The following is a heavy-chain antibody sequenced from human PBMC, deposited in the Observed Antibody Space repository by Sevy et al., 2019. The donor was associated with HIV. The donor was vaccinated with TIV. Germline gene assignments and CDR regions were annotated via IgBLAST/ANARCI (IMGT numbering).Heavy chain of an antibody. CDR3: ARSNPAGYNYSYYYGMDV. V-gene: IGHV1-69*13. CDR2: IIPVFGSA. Sequence: ASVKVSCKASGDTFGNYAIAWVRQAPGQGLEWVGGIIPVFGSANSAQKFQDRVTITADVSTSTAYMELRRLRSEDTAVYYCARSNPAGYNYSYYYGMDVWGQGTTVTVSS. CDR1: GDTFGNYA. J-gene: IGHJ6*02. D-gene: IGHD2-2*01.